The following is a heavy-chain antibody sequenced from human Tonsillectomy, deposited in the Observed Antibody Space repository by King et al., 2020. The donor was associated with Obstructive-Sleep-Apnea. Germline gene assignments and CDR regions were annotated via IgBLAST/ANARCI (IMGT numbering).Heavy chain of an antibody. V-gene: IGHV3-30*02. Sequence: VQLVESGGGVVQPGGSLRLSCAASAFTFSSYGLHWARQAPGKGLEWVAFIRYDGINKYYADSVKGRFTISRDNSKNTLYLQMNSLTAEDTAVFYCAKDAWTQQLNPSAVWDYWGQGTLVTVSS. D-gene: IGHD6-13*01. J-gene: IGHJ4*02. CDR2: IRYDGINK. CDR3: AKDAWTQQLNPSAVWDY. CDR1: AFTFSSYG.